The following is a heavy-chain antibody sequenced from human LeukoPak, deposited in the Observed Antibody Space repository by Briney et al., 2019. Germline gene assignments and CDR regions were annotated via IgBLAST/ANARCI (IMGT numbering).Heavy chain of an antibody. CDR2: ISSSGSTT. CDR1: AFTFSDYY. Sequence: KSGGSLRLSCAASAFTFSDYYMSWLRQAPGKGLEWLAYISSSGSTTYYADSVKGRFTVSRDNAEKSLYLQMNSLRAEDTAVYYCARRNRAVNQVAQHGDYFWFDPWGQGTLVTVSS. J-gene: IGHJ5*02. CDR3: ARRNRAVNQVAQHGDYFWFDP. V-gene: IGHV3-11*01. D-gene: IGHD4-17*01.